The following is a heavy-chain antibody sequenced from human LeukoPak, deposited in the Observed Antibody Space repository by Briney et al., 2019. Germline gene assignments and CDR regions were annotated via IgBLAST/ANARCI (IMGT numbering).Heavy chain of an antibody. D-gene: IGHD5-18*01. CDR1: GYTFTGYY. J-gene: IGHJ5*02. V-gene: IGHV1-2*06. Sequence: ASVTVSCKASGYTFTGYYMHWVRQAPGQGLEWMGRINPNSGGTNYAQKFQGRVTLTRDTSISTAYMELSRLRSDDTAVYYCARAHVDTAMVTGVCWFDPWGQGTLVTVSS. CDR2: INPNSGGT. CDR3: ARAHVDTAMVTGVCWFDP.